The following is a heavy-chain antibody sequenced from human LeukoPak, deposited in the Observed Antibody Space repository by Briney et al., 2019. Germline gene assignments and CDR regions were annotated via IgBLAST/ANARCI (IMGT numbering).Heavy chain of an antibody. CDR3: ARGYSGYEVDY. Sequence: SETLSLTCTVSGGSISSGSYYWSWIRQPAGKGLEWIGYIYYSGSTNYNPSLKIRVTISVDTSKNQFSLKLSSVTAADTAVYYCARGYSGYEVDYWGQGTLVTVSS. D-gene: IGHD5-12*01. V-gene: IGHV4-61*10. CDR1: GGSISSGSYY. CDR2: IYYSGST. J-gene: IGHJ4*02.